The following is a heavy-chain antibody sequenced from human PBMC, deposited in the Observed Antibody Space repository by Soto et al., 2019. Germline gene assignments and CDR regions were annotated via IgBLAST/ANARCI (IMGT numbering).Heavy chain of an antibody. J-gene: IGHJ4*02. Sequence: GGSLRLSCAASGFTFSSYDMHWVRQATGKGLEWVSAIGTAGDTYYPGSVKGRFTISRENAKNSLYLQMNSLRAEDTAVYYCARGKWELGTPDYWGQGTLVTVSS. D-gene: IGHD1-26*01. CDR2: IGTAGDT. CDR1: GFTFSSYD. V-gene: IGHV3-13*01. CDR3: ARGKWELGTPDY.